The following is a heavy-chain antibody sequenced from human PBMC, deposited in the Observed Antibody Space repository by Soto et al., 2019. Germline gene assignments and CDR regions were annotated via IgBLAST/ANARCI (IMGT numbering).Heavy chain of an antibody. J-gene: IGHJ4*02. CDR1: GFTFSSYS. Sequence: GGSLRLSCAASGFTFSSYSMNWVRQAPGKGLEWVSASSSSSSYIYYADSVKGRFTISRDNAKNSLYLQMNSLRAEDTAVYYCARDPAGGPRNYYFDYWGQGTLVTVSS. D-gene: IGHD1-26*01. CDR2: SSSSSSYI. CDR3: ARDPAGGPRNYYFDY. V-gene: IGHV3-21*01.